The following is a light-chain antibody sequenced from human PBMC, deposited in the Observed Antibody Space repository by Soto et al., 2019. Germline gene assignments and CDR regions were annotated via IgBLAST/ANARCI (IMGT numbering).Light chain of an antibody. V-gene: IGLV1-40*01. CDR2: GNN. J-gene: IGLJ3*02. CDR3: HSYDRSLSGSV. Sequence: QSVLTQPPSVSGAPGQRVTISCTGGSSNIGAGYDVHWYQQLPETAPKLPIYGNNIRPSGVPDRFSGSKSGTSASLAITGLLAEDEADYYCHSYDRSLSGSVFGGGTKLTVL. CDR1: SSNIGAGYD.